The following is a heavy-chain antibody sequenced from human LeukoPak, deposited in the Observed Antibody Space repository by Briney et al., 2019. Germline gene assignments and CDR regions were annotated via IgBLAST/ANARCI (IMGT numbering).Heavy chain of an antibody. Sequence: SETLSLTCTVSGSSINNNFWTWSRQPPGKGLEWIGHIYSTGSANYNPSLKSRVLISGDTSKNQISLKLTSVTAADTAVYFCARHRDYYDTWGHGTLVTVSS. CDR3: ARHRDYYDT. J-gene: IGHJ4*01. V-gene: IGHV4-59*08. CDR2: IYSTGSA. D-gene: IGHD3-22*01. CDR1: GSSINNNF.